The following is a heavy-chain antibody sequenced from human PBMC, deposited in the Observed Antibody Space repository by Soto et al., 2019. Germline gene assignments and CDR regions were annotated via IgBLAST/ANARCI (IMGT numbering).Heavy chain of an antibody. Sequence: GGSLRLSCAASGFTFSSYGMHWVRQAPGKGLEWVAVIWYDGSNKYYADSVKGRFTISRDNSKNTLYLQMNSLRAEDTAVYYCARDFTHPTTVNRGYWGQGTLVTDSS. V-gene: IGHV3-33*01. J-gene: IGHJ4*02. CDR3: ARDFTHPTTVNRGY. D-gene: IGHD4-17*01. CDR2: IWYDGSNK. CDR1: GFTFSSYG.